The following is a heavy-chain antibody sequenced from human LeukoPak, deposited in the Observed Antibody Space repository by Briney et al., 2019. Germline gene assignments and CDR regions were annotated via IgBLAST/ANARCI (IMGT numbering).Heavy chain of an antibody. J-gene: IGHJ4*02. V-gene: IGHV4-39*01. CDR1: GGSITTHANY. Sequence: SETLSLTCTVSGGSITTHANYWAWIRQPPGRGLEWIGGVHYTGNTYSNTSLKRRVTMSVDTSKNQFSLNLSSVTAADTAVYYCARRSGVWYFDYWGRGILVTVSP. D-gene: IGHD3-3*01. CDR2: VHYTGNT. CDR3: ARRSGVWYFDY.